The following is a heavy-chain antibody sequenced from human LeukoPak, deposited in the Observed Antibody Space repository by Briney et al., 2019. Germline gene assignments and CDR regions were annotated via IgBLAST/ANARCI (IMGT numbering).Heavy chain of an antibody. D-gene: IGHD2-15*01. J-gene: IGHJ4*02. CDR1: GFTFSSYW. Sequence: GGSLRLSCAASGFTFSSYWMSWVRQAPGKGLEWVANIKQDGSEKYYVDSVKGRFTISRDSAKNSLYLQMNSLRAEDTAVYYCARDGYCSGGSCYYFDYWGQGTLVTVSS. CDR2: IKQDGSEK. V-gene: IGHV3-7*05. CDR3: ARDGYCSGGSCYYFDY.